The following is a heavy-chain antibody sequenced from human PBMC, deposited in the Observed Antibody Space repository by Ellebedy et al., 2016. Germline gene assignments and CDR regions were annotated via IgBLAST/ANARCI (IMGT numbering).Heavy chain of an antibody. CDR1: GGTFSSYA. J-gene: IGHJ4*02. D-gene: IGHD3-10*01. V-gene: IGHV1-24*01. Sequence: ASVKVSCKASGGTFSSYAISWVRQAPGKGLEWMGGFDPEDGETIYAQKFQGRVTMTEDTSTDTAYMELSSLRSEDTAVYYCATEGPNYYGSGGIDYWGQGTLVTVSS. CDR3: ATEGPNYYGSGGIDY. CDR2: FDPEDGET.